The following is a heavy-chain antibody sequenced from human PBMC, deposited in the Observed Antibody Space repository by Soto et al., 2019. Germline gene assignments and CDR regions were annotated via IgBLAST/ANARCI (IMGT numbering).Heavy chain of an antibody. V-gene: IGHV3-53*01. CDR3: AREGIDYYDSSGTSH. J-gene: IGHJ4*02. D-gene: IGHD3-22*01. CDR1: GFMVSTNY. Sequence: PGGSMILSFATCGFMVSTNYWSWVRQAPGKGLEWVSVIYSGGSTYYADSVKGRFTISRDNSKNTLYLQMNSLRAEDTAVYYCAREGIDYYDSSGTSHWGQGT. CDR2: IYSGGST.